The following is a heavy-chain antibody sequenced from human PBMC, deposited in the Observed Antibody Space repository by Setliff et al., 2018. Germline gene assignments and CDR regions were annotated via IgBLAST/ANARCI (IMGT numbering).Heavy chain of an antibody. CDR3: ARGIAARPGMGFAY. V-gene: IGHV3-9*01. CDR1: GFTFDDYA. CDR2: ISWNSGSI. Sequence: GGSLRLSCAASGFTFDDYAMHWVRQAPGKGLEWVSGISWNSGSIGYADSVKGRFTISRDNAKNTLYLQMNSLRAEDTAVYYCARGIAARPGMGFAYWGQGTLVTVSS. J-gene: IGHJ4*02. D-gene: IGHD6-6*01.